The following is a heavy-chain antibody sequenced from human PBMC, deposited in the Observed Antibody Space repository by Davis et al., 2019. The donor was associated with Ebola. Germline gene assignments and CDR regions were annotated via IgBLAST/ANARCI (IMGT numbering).Heavy chain of an antibody. V-gene: IGHV1-24*01. CDR1: GYTLAELS. Sequence: ASVKVSCKCKVSGYTLAELSMHWVRQAPGKGLEWMGYFDPEHGETIYAQKFQGRVAMTTDTSTNTAYMEVGSLRSDDTAVYYCARAQFPTTSDHWGQGTLVTVSS. D-gene: IGHD1-1*01. CDR2: FDPEHGET. J-gene: IGHJ4*02. CDR3: ARAQFPTTSDH.